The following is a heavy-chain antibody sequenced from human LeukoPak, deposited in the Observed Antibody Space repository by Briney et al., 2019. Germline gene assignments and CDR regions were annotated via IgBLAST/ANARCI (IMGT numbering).Heavy chain of an antibody. CDR2: ISYSGST. CDR1: GGSFSGYY. J-gene: IGHJ4*02. Sequence: SETLSLTCAVYGGSFSGYYWGWIRQSPGKGLEWMGSISYSGSTYYHPSLKSRVTISQDTSKNQFSLKLSYVTAADTAVYYCARRDIVTTINTWGQGTLVTVSS. D-gene: IGHD5-12*01. CDR3: ARRDIVTTINT. V-gene: IGHV4-34*01.